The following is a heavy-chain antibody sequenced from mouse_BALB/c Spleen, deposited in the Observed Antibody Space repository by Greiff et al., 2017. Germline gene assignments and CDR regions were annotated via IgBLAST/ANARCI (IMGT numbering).Heavy chain of an antibody. V-gene: IGHV1S29*02. CDR1: GYTFTDYN. CDR3: ARPLYYGSRNWYFDV. CDR2: INPNNGDT. J-gene: IGHJ1*01. Sequence: EVQLQQSGPELVKPGASVKISCKASGYTFTDYNMHWVKQSHGKSLEWIGDINPNNGDTFYNQKFKGKATLTVDKSSSTAYMQLNSLTSEDSAVYYCARPLYYGSRNWYFDVWGAGTTVTVSS. D-gene: IGHD1-1*01.